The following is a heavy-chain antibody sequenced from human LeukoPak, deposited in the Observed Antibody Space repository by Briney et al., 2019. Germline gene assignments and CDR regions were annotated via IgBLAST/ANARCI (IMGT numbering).Heavy chain of an antibody. D-gene: IGHD5-18*01. CDR2: IYYSGST. J-gene: IGHJ6*03. CDR1: GGSINSSSYY. CDR3: ARGPYVDTAMVRGYYYYYMDV. Sequence: SETLSLTCTVSGGSINSSSYYWGWIRQPPGKGLEWIGSIYYSGSTYYNPSLKSRVTISVDSSKNQFSLQLSSVTAADTAVYYCARGPYVDTAMVRGYYYYYMDVWGKGTTVTISS. V-gene: IGHV4-39*07.